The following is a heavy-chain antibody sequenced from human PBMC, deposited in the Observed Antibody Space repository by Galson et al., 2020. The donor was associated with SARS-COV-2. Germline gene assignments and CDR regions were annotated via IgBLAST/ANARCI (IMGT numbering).Heavy chain of an antibody. CDR3: ARLPVVRGVDY. V-gene: IGHV4-59*13. CDR1: GGSINIYY. J-gene: IGHJ4*02. D-gene: IGHD3-10*01. CDR2: LYYGGKT. Sequence: ASETLSLTCTVSGGSINIYYWSWIRQPPGKGLEWIGYLYYGGKTNYNPSLESRVTISVDTSKSQFSLTLSSVTAADTAVYYCARLPVVRGVDYWGPGILVTVSS.